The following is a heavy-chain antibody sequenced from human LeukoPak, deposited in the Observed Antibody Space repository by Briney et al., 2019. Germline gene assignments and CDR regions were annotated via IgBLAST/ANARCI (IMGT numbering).Heavy chain of an antibody. CDR1: GGSIRSGDYY. J-gene: IGHJ4*02. CDR3: ARVGVRGGYFDY. CDR2: IYYSGST. Sequence: SETLSLTCTVSGGSIRSGDYYWNWIRQPPGKGLEWIGYIYYSGSTYYNPSLKSRVTISVDTSKNQFSLKLSSVTAADTAVYYCARVGVRGGYFDYWGQGTLVTVSS. V-gene: IGHV4-30-4*02. D-gene: IGHD3-10*01.